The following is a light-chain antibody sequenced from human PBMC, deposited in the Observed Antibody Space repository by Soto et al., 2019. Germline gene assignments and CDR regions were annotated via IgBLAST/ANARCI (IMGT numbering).Light chain of an antibody. V-gene: IGKV3-15*01. CDR2: GAS. J-gene: IGKJ1*01. CDR1: QSVRSN. CDR3: QQYNNWWT. Sequence: EVVMTQSPATLSVSPGERVTLCCRASQSVRSNLAWYQQKPGQSPRLLIYGASTRATGIPARFSGSGSGTEFTLTISSLQSEDFAVYYCQQYNNWWTFGQGTKVDIK.